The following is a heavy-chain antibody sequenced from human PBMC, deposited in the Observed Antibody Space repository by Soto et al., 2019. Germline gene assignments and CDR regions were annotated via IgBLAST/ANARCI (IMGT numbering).Heavy chain of an antibody. CDR2: ISYDGSNK. Sequence: QVQLVESGGGVVQPGRSLRLSCAASGFTFSSYAMHWVRQAPGKGLEWVAVISYDGSNKYYADSVKGRFTISRENSKNTLYLQMNSLRAEDTAVYYCARDIISSGWEYYYYGMDVWGQGTTVTVSS. D-gene: IGHD6-19*01. CDR1: GFTFSSYA. J-gene: IGHJ6*02. V-gene: IGHV3-30-3*01. CDR3: ARDIISSGWEYYYYGMDV.